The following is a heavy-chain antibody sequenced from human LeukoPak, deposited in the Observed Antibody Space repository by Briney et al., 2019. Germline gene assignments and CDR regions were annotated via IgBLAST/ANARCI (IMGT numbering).Heavy chain of an antibody. Sequence: GASVKVSCKASGYTFTSYYMHWVRQAPGQGLEWMGIINPSGGSTSYAQKFQGRVTMTRDTSTSTVYMELSSLRSEDTAVYYCASEWELRGTFGYWGQGTLVTVSS. J-gene: IGHJ4*02. CDR2: INPSGGST. V-gene: IGHV1-46*01. CDR1: GYTFTSYY. D-gene: IGHD1-26*01. CDR3: ASEWELRGTFGY.